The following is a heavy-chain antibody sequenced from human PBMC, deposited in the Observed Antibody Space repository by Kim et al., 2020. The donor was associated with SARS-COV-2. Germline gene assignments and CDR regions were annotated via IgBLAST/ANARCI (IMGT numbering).Heavy chain of an antibody. J-gene: IGHJ6*02. CDR1: GFTLGDYA. Sequence: GGSLRLSCVASGFTLGDYATHWVRQAPGKGLEWVSGISWNSGSIGYADPVKGRFTISRDNAKNSLYLEMNRLRPDDTALYYCAKDHGRRSFVSMASRNCYSGFDFWGQGTPVTVSS. CDR3: AKDHGRRSFVSMASRNCYSGFDF. D-gene: IGHD6-6*01. V-gene: IGHV3-9*01. CDR2: ISWNSGSI.